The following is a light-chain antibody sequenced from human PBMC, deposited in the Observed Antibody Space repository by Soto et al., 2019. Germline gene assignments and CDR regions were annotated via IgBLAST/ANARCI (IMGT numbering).Light chain of an antibody. J-gene: IGKJ1*01. V-gene: IGKV1-5*01. CDR1: RSISDW. CDR3: LQYDSHSWT. Sequence: DIRMTQSPSNLSASVGDRVTITCRASRSISDWVAWYQQKPGKAPRLLIFDASNLKSGVPPRFSGSGSGTEFALTINNLQPDDVATYYCLQYDSHSWTFGQGTKVDIK. CDR2: DAS.